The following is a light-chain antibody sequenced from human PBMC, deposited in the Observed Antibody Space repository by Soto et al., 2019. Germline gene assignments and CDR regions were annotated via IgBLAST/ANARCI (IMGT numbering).Light chain of an antibody. CDR1: QSGSSN. CDR3: QHYNNWPRT. CDR2: GAS. V-gene: IGKV3-15*01. Sequence: EIVMTQSPATLSVSPGERATLSCRASQSGSSNLAWYQQKTGQAPRLLIYGASTRATGIPARFSGSGSGTEFTLTISSLQAEDFAVYYCQHYNNWPRTFGQGTKVDIK. J-gene: IGKJ1*01.